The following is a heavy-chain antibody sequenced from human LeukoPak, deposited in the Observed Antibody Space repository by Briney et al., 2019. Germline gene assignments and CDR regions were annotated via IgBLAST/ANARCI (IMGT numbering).Heavy chain of an antibody. D-gene: IGHD2/OR15-2a*01. CDR2: MNPNSGNT. V-gene: IGHV1-8*01. J-gene: IGHJ4*02. CDR1: GYTFTSYD. Sequence: GASVKVSCKASGYTFTSYDLNWVRQATGQGLEWMGWMNPNSGNTGYAQKFQGRVTMTRNTSISTAYMELSSLRSEDTAVYYCARVLCRSSLHPSCVWTLDYWGQGTLVTVSS. CDR3: ARVLCRSSLHPSCVWTLDY.